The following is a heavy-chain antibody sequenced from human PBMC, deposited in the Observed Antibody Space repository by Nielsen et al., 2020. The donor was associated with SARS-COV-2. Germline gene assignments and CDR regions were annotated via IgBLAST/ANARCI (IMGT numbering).Heavy chain of an antibody. V-gene: IGHV3-30*18. J-gene: IGHJ4*02. Sequence: GGSLRLSCAASGFTFSSYGMHWVRQAPGKGLEWEAVISYDGSNKYYADSVKGRFTISRDNSKNTLYLQMNSLRAEDTAVYYCAKDPFSYWGQGTLVTVSS. CDR2: ISYDGSNK. CDR1: GFTFSSYG. CDR3: AKDPFSY.